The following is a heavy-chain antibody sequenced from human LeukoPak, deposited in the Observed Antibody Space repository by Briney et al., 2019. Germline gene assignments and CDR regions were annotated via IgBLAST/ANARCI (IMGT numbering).Heavy chain of an antibody. CDR3: VREGTFASPEAGRWIDSFDI. J-gene: IGHJ3*02. CDR1: GFTFRNHL. CDR2: INSDGSST. Sequence: GGSLRLSCAASGFTFRNHLMHWVRHAPGKGLVWVSCINSDGSSTSYADSVKGRFTISRDNANLYLQMNTLRPGDTAVYYCVREGTFASPEAGRWIDSFDIWGQGTMVTVSS. V-gene: IGHV3-74*01. D-gene: IGHD6-13*01.